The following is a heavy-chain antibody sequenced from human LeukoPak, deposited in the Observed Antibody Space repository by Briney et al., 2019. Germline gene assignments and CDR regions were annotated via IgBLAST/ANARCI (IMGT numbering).Heavy chain of an antibody. Sequence: ASVKVSCKASGYTFTSYAMHWVRQAPGQRLEWMGWINAGNGNTKYSQKFQGRVTITRDTSASTAYMELSSLRSEDTAVYYCATRSESSYGGVFDFWGQGSLVTVSS. D-gene: IGHD3-10*01. CDR2: INAGNGNT. CDR1: GYTFTSYA. J-gene: IGHJ4*02. V-gene: IGHV1-3*01. CDR3: ATRSESSYGGVFDF.